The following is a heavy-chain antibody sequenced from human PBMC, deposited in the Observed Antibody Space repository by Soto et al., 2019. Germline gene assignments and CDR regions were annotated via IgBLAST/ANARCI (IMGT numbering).Heavy chain of an antibody. V-gene: IGHV3-23*01. J-gene: IGHJ6*02. Sequence: GGSLRLSCAASGFTFSSYAMSWVRRAPGKGLEWVSAISGSGGSTYYADSVKGRFTISRDNSKNTLYLQMNSLRAEDTAVYYCANWGDTFWSFYYGGLTTNDLMDVWGQGTTVTGS. D-gene: IGHD3-3*01. CDR1: GFTFSSYA. CDR2: ISGSGGST. CDR3: ANWGDTFWSFYYGGLTTNDLMDV.